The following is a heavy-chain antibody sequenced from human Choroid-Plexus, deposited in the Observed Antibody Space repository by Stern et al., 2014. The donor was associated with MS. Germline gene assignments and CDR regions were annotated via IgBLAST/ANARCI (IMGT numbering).Heavy chain of an antibody. CDR3: AKDRQWSTYFFDY. V-gene: IGHV3-30*18. Sequence: QVQLVESGGGVAQPGRPLILSCAASGFTFSNFGMHWVRQAPGKGLEWVALISYDGSDKYYADAVKGRFTIFRDISKNTLYMHMNSLRAEDTAVYYCAKDRQWSTYFFDYWGQGSLVTVSS. D-gene: IGHD2-15*01. CDR2: ISYDGSDK. J-gene: IGHJ4*02. CDR1: GFTFSNFG.